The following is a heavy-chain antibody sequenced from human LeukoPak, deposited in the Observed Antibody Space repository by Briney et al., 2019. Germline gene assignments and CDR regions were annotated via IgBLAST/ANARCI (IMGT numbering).Heavy chain of an antibody. J-gene: IGHJ4*02. CDR3: AREGYYYGSGSYYPTIDY. CDR1: GFTFSSYW. D-gene: IGHD3-10*01. V-gene: IGHV3-7*01. CDR2: IKQDGSEK. Sequence: GGSLRLSCAASGFTFSSYWMSWVRQAPGKGLEWVANIKQDGSEKYYVDSVKGRFTISRDNAKNSLYLQMNSLRAEDTAVYYCAREGYYYGSGSYYPTIDYWGQGTLVTVSS.